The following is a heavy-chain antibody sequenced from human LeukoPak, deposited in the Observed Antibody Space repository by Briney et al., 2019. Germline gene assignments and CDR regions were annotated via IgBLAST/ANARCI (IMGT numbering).Heavy chain of an antibody. D-gene: IGHD2-2*01. V-gene: IGHV4-39*02. CDR2: IYYSGST. CDR1: GGSISSSGYY. J-gene: IGHJ4*02. CDR3: ARLGYCSSASCGPLDY. Sequence: SETLSLTCTVSGGSISSSGYYWGWIRQPPGKGLEWIGNIYYSGSTYYNPSLKSRVTISVDTSKNHFPLKLNSVTAADTALYYCARLGYCSSASCGPLDYWGQGTLSPSPQ.